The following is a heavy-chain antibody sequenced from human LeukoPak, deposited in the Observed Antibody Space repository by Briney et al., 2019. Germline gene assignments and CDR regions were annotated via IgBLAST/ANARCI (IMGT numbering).Heavy chain of an antibody. CDR1: GYTFTGYC. D-gene: IGHD3-22*01. Sequence: ASVKVSCKASGYTFTGYCMHWVRQAPGQGLEWMGWINPNSGGTNYAQKFQGRVTMTRDTSISTAYLELSRLRSDDTAVYYCARGGYYDIPYYYSGMDVWGQGTTVTVSS. V-gene: IGHV1-2*02. CDR2: INPNSGGT. CDR3: ARGGYYDIPYYYSGMDV. J-gene: IGHJ6*02.